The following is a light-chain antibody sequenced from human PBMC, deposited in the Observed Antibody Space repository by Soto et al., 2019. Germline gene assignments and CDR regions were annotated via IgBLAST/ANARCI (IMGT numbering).Light chain of an antibody. J-gene: IGKJ1*01. CDR1: QGISNY. Sequence: AIRMTQSPSSLPASTGDRVTITCRASQGISNYLGWYQQKPGKAPKVLIHAASTLQGGVSSRFSGSGSGTDFTLTINSLQSEDFATYYCQHYYTYPWTFGQGTKVEV. CDR3: QHYYTYPWT. CDR2: AAS. V-gene: IGKV1-8*01.